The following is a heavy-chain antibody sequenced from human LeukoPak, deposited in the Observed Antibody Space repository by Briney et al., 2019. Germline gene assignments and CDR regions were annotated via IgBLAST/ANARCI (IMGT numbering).Heavy chain of an antibody. CDR1: GGSISSSY. CDR3: ARVGDYALKD. Sequence: SETLSLTCTVSGGSISSSYWTWIRQPAGKGLEWIGRIYTSGSTNYNPSLKSRVTMSVDTSKNQFSLKLSFVTAADTAVYYCARVGDYALKDWGQGTLVTVSS. J-gene: IGHJ4*02. CDR2: IYTSGST. V-gene: IGHV4-4*07. D-gene: IGHD3-16*01.